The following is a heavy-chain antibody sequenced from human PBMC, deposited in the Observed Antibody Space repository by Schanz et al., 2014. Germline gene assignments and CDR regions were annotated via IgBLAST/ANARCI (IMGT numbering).Heavy chain of an antibody. CDR3: ATEMVTEIAVDPADLKGRSWFDP. Sequence: QVQLVQSGAEVKKPGSSMKVSCKASGGTFNSYTINWVRQAPGQGLEWMGRIIPILGIANYAQNFQGRVTITADKSTSTAYMELSRLRSEDTAVYYCATEMVTEIAVDPADLKGRSWFDPWGQGTLVTVSS. CDR1: GGTFNSYT. J-gene: IGHJ5*02. V-gene: IGHV1-69*08. D-gene: IGHD2-2*01. CDR2: IIPILGIA.